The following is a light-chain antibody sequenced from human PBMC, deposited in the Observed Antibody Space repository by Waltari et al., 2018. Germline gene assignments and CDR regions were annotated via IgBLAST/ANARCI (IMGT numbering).Light chain of an antibody. V-gene: IGLV2-8*01. Sequence: QSALTQPPSASGSPGQSVTLPRTGTSTAVVGYNYVSWYQQHPGKAPKVMIYEVSKRPSGVPDRFSGSKSGNTASLTVSGVQAEDEADYYCSSYGGSNNLVFGGGTKLTVL. J-gene: IGLJ3*02. CDR2: EVS. CDR1: STAVVGYNY. CDR3: SSYGGSNNLV.